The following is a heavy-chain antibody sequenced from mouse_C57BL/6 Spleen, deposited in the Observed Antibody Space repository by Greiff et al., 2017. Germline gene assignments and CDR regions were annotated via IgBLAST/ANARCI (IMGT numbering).Heavy chain of an antibody. J-gene: IGHJ4*01. V-gene: IGHV14-4*01. D-gene: IGHD2-3*01. CDR3: TADYDGYCCAMDY. Sequence: EVQLQQSGAELVRPGASVKLSCTASGFNIKDDYMHWVKQRPEQGLEWIGWIDPENGDTEYASKFQGKATITADTSSNTAYLQLSSLTSEDTAVDYCTADYDGYCCAMDYWGQGTSVTVSS. CDR2: IDPENGDT. CDR1: GFNIKDDY.